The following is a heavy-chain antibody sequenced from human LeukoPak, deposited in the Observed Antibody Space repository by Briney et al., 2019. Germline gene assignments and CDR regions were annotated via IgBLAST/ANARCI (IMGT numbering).Heavy chain of an antibody. D-gene: IGHD2-2*01. V-gene: IGHV3-23*01. CDR3: AKRYCSSTSCSSFDY. J-gene: IGHJ4*02. CDR1: GFTFDDYG. CDR2: ISGSGGST. Sequence: GSLRLSCAASGFTFDDYGMSWVRQAPGKGLEWVSAISGSGGSTYYADSVKGRFTISRDNSKNTLYLQMNSLRAEDTAVYYCAKRYCSSTSCSSFDYWGQGTLVTVSS.